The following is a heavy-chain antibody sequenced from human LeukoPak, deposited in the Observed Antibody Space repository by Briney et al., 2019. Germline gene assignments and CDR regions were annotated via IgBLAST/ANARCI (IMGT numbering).Heavy chain of an antibody. CDR2: IYYSGST. J-gene: IGHJ2*01. V-gene: IGHV4-59*01. CDR3: ARVLWFGESHWYFDL. CDR1: GVSISSYH. D-gene: IGHD3-10*01. Sequence: SETLSLTCTVSGVSISSYHWSWIRQPPGKGLEWIGYIYYSGSTKYNPSLKSRVTISVDTSKKQFSLKLTSVTAADTAVYYCARVLWFGESHWYFDLWGRGTLVTVSS.